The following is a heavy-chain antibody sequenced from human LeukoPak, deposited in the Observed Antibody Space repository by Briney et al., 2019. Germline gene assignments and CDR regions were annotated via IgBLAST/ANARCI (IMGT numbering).Heavy chain of an antibody. CDR2: ISSSSNTI. V-gene: IGHV3-48*01. CDR3: ASTIPPPLTNYDFWSGPYFDY. CDR1: GFTFSSYS. Sequence: GGSLRLSCAASGFTFSSYSMNWVRQAPGKGLEWISYISSSSNTIKYADSVKGRLTISRDNAKISLYLQMNSLRAEDTAVYYCASTIPPPLTNYDFWSGPYFDYWGQGTLVTVSS. J-gene: IGHJ4*02. D-gene: IGHD3-3*01.